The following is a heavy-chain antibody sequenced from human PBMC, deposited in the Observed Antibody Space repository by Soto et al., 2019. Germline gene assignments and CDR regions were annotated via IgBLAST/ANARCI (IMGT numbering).Heavy chain of an antibody. Sequence: QVQLVESGGGVVQPGRSLRLSCAASGFTFSSYAMHWVRQAPGKGLEWVAVISYDGSNKYYADSVKGRFTISRDNSKNTLYLQMNSLRAEDTDVYYCARGKDIVGVVAATGGMDVWGQGTTVTVSS. V-gene: IGHV3-30-3*01. CDR3: ARGKDIVGVVAATGGMDV. D-gene: IGHD2-15*01. CDR2: ISYDGSNK. J-gene: IGHJ6*02. CDR1: GFTFSSYA.